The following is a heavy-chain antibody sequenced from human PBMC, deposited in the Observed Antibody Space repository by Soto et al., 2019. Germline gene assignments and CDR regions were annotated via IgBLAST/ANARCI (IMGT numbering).Heavy chain of an antibody. J-gene: IGHJ6*02. Sequence: SETLSLTCTVSGGSISSSSYYWGWIRQPPGKGLEWIGSIYYSGSTYYNPSLKSRVTISVDTSKNQFSLKLSSVTAADTAVYYCARRGSGSYYEYYYHYAIDAWGQGTTVT. CDR1: GGSISSSSYY. CDR2: IYYSGST. D-gene: IGHD3-10*01. V-gene: IGHV4-39*01. CDR3: ARRGSGSYYEYYYHYAIDA.